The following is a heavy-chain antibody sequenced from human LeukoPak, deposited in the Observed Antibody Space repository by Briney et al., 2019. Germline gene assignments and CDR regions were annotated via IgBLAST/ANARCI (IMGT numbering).Heavy chain of an antibody. CDR2: ISGSGGST. V-gene: IGHV3-23*01. CDR1: GFTFSSYA. D-gene: IGHD2-2*01. CDR3: AKRGYCCSTSCYGHYYYYYGMYV. Sequence: PGGSLRLSCAASGFTFSSYAMSWVRQAPGKGLEWVSAISGSGGSTYYADSVKGRFTISRDNSKNTLFLQMNILSAEDTAVYYCAKRGYCCSTSCYGHYYYYYGMYVWGQGNTVTVSS. J-gene: IGHJ6*02.